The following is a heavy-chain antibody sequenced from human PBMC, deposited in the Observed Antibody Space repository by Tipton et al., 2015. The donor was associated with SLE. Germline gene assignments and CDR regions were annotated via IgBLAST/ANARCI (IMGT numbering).Heavy chain of an antibody. D-gene: IGHD1-26*01. Sequence: SLRLSCAASGFTFSSYGMHWVRQAPGKGLEWVAVIWYDGSNKYYADSVKGRFTISRDNSKNTLYLQMNSLRAEDTAVYYCARERGERPYHYSYMDVWGKGTTVTVSS. CDR2: IWYDGSNK. V-gene: IGHV3-33*01. CDR1: GFTFSSYG. CDR3: ARERGERPYHYSYMDV. J-gene: IGHJ6*03.